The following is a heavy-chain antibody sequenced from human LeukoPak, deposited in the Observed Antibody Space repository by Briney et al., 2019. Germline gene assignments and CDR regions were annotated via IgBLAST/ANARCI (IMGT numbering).Heavy chain of an antibody. Sequence: PGGSLRLSCAASGFTFSSYAMSWVRQAPGKGLEWVSAISGSGGSTYCADSVKGRFTISRDNSKNTVYLQMNSLRAEDTAIYYCAREGGTIEIGKFDYWGQGTLVTVSS. D-gene: IGHD3-16*02. CDR3: AREGGTIEIGKFDY. CDR1: GFTFSSYA. J-gene: IGHJ4*02. V-gene: IGHV3-23*01. CDR2: ISGSGGST.